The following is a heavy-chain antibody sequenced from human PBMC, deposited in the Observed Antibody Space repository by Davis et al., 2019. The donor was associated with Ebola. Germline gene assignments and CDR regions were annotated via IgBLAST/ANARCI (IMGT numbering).Heavy chain of an antibody. CDR1: GFTFSSYE. Sequence: GGSLRLSCAASGFTFSSYEMNWVRQAPGKGLEWVSYISSSGSTIYYADSLKGRFTISRDNAKNSLYLQMNSLRSEDTAVYYCARGRSSGYYGYYFDYWGQGTQVTVSS. CDR2: ISSSGSTI. J-gene: IGHJ4*02. V-gene: IGHV3-48*03. D-gene: IGHD3-22*01. CDR3: ARGRSSGYYGYYFDY.